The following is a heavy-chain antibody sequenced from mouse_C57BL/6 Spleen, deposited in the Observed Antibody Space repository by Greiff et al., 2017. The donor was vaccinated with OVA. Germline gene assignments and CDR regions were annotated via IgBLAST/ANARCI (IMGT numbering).Heavy chain of an antibody. V-gene: IGHV5-4*01. CDR2: ISDGGSYT. CDR1: GFTFSSYA. D-gene: IGHD1-1*01. Sequence: DVKLVESGGGLVKPGGSLKLSCAASGFTFSSYAMSWVRQTPEKRLEWVATISDGGSYTYYPDNVKGRFTISRDNAKNNLYLQMSHLKSEDTAMYYGARDATVVADAMDDWGQGTSVTVSS. J-gene: IGHJ4*01. CDR3: ARDATVVADAMDD.